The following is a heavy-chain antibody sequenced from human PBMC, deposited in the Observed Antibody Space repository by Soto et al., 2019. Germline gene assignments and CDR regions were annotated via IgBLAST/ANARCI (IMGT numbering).Heavy chain of an antibody. V-gene: IGHV4-4*02. J-gene: IGHJ5*02. CDR1: GGSISSSNW. Sequence: KPSETLSLTSAVSGGSISSSNWLNWFLQPPWKGLEWIGETFHSGSTNYNPSLRSRVTISVDKSKNQFSLKLNSVTAADTAVYYCARARQYCSSSSCYLDPWGQGTLVTVSS. D-gene: IGHD2-15*01. CDR3: ARARQYCSSSSCYLDP. CDR2: TFHSGST.